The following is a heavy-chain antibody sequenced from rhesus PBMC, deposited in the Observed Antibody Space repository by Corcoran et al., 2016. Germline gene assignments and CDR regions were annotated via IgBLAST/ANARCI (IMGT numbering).Heavy chain of an antibody. Sequence: QVQLQESGPGLVKPSETLSLTCAVSGGSFSGYYWGWIRQPPGKGLEWIGYISGRGERPDHNPARKSRVTIATDTAKRQVARKLGSVTAADTAVYYCARDSAGGGSYTWGQGVLVTVSS. J-gene: IGHJ4*01. V-gene: IGHV4-165*01. CDR3: ARDSAGGGSYT. D-gene: IGHD1-44*02. CDR2: ISGRGERP. CDR1: GGSFSGYY.